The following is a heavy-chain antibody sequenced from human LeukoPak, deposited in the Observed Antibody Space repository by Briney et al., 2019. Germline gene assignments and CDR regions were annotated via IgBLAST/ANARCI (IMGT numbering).Heavy chain of an antibody. CDR1: GFTFTSYA. J-gene: IGHJ5*02. CDR2: ISGSGGST. Sequence: PGGSLRLSCAASGFTFTSYAMSWVRQAPGKGLEWVSAISGSGGSTYYADSVKGRFTISRDNSKNTLYLQMNSLRAEDTAVYYCAKNTGLLWFGEFPGVFDPWGQGTLVTVSP. CDR3: AKNTGLLWFGEFPGVFDP. D-gene: IGHD3-10*01. V-gene: IGHV3-23*01.